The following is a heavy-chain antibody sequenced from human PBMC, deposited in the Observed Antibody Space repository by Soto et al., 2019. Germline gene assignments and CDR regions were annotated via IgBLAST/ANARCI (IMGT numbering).Heavy chain of an antibody. Sequence: GGSLRLSCAAPGFTFSSYAMSWVRQAPGKGLEWVSAISGSGSSTYYADSVKGRFTISRDNSKNTLYLQMNSLRAEDTAVYYCAKTPPAYYDFWSGYPFDYWGQGTLVTVSS. V-gene: IGHV3-23*01. J-gene: IGHJ4*02. CDR1: GFTFSSYA. CDR3: AKTPPAYYDFWSGYPFDY. D-gene: IGHD3-3*01. CDR2: ISGSGSST.